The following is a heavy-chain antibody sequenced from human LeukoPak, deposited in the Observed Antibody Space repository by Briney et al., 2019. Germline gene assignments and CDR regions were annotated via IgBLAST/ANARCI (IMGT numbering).Heavy chain of an antibody. CDR1: GYTFTSYY. Sequence: ASVKVSCKASGYTFTSYYMHWVRQAPGQGLEWMGIINPSGGSTTCAQKFQGRVTMTRDTSTSTVYMELSSLRSEDTAVYYCARGVFAGRYYYGMDVWGQGTTVTVSS. J-gene: IGHJ6*02. V-gene: IGHV1-46*01. D-gene: IGHD3-10*01. CDR2: INPSGGST. CDR3: ARGVFAGRYYYGMDV.